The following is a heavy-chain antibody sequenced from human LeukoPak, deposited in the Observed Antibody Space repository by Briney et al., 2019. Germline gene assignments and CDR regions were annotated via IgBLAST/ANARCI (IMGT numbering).Heavy chain of an antibody. D-gene: IGHD5-18*01. Sequence: GGSLRLSCAASGFTFSSYAMHWVRQAPGKGLEYVSAISSNGGSTYYANSVKGRFTISRDNSKNTLYLQMGSLRAEDMAVYYCARDRVPSAYSYGCMDYWGQGTLVTVSS. CDR2: ISSNGGST. V-gene: IGHV3-64*01. CDR3: ARDRVPSAYSYGCMDY. CDR1: GFTFSSYA. J-gene: IGHJ4*02.